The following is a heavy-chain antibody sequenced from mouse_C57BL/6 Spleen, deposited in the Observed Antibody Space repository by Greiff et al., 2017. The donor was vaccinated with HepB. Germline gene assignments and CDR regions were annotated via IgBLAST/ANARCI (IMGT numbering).Heavy chain of an antibody. Sequence: EVQLQQSGPELVKPGASVKMSKASGYTFTDYNMHWVKQSHGKSLEWIGYINPNNGGTSYNQKFKGKATLTVNKSSSTAYMELRSLTSEDSAVYYCARDDCLDYWGQGTTLTVSS. J-gene: IGHJ2*01. CDR2: INPNNGGT. CDR3: ARDDCLDY. CDR1: GYTFTDYN. V-gene: IGHV1-22*01. D-gene: IGHD2-12*01.